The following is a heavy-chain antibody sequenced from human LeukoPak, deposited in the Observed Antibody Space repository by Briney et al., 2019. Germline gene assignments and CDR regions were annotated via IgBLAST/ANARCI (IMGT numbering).Heavy chain of an antibody. Sequence: GGSLRLSCAASGFTFSSYGMSWVRQAPGKGLEWVSGINWNGGSTHYADSVKGRFTISRDNAKNSLYLQMNSLRAEDTALYYCAREMYSSGWLNAFDIWGQGTLVTVSS. D-gene: IGHD6-19*01. CDR3: AREMYSSGWLNAFDI. CDR2: INWNGGST. V-gene: IGHV3-20*04. CDR1: GFTFSSYG. J-gene: IGHJ3*02.